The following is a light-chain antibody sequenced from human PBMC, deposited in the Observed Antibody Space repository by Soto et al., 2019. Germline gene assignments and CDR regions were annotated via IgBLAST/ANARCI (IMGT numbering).Light chain of an antibody. J-gene: IGKJ5*01. CDR3: QQYSDWPPSIT. CDR1: QSIRSN. Sequence: EIVMTQSPDTLSVSPGEGATLSCRVSQSIRSNLAWYQQRPGQAPRLLMYGASTRADGIPARFTGSGSGTEFTLTISSLQSEDFAVYYCQQYSDWPPSITFGQGTRLEIK. CDR2: GAS. V-gene: IGKV3-15*01.